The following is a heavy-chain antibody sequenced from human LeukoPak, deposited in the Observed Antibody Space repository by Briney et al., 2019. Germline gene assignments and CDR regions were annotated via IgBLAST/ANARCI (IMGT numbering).Heavy chain of an antibody. D-gene: IGHD3-22*01. J-gene: IGHJ4*02. Sequence: GASVKVSCKASGYTFTGYYMHWVRQAPGQGLEWMGWINPNSGGTNYAQKFQSRVTMTRDTSISTAYMELSRLRSDDTAVYYCARDADDSSGYSFDYWGQGTLVTVSS. CDR1: GYTFTGYY. CDR2: INPNSGGT. V-gene: IGHV1-2*02. CDR3: ARDADDSSGYSFDY.